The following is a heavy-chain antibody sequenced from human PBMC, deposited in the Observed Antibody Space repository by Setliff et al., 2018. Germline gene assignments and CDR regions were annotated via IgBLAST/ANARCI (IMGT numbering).Heavy chain of an antibody. D-gene: IGHD3-9*01. J-gene: IGHJ6*02. Sequence: PGGSLRLSCAASGFTFSSYSMNWVRQAPGKGLEWVSYISSTITSTYYADSVKGRFTISRDNSKNTLYLQMNSLRAEDTAVYYCAKHGAYNDFLTGYNFYYDMDVWGQGTTVTVSS. CDR2: ISSTITST. CDR3: AKHGAYNDFLTGYNFYYDMDV. V-gene: IGHV3-48*01. CDR1: GFTFSSYS.